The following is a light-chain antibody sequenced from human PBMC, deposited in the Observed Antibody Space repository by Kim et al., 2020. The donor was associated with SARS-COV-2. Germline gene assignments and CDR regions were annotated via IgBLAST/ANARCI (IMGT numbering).Light chain of an antibody. CDR1: QGISSY. J-gene: IGKJ1*01. Sequence: ASTGDRVTITGRGGQGISSYLAWYQQKPGKAPKLLIYAGSTLQSGVPSRFSGSGSGTDFTLTISCLQSEDFAAYYCQQYYNYPQTFGQGTKVDIK. V-gene: IGKV1-8*01. CDR3: QQYYNYPQT. CDR2: AGS.